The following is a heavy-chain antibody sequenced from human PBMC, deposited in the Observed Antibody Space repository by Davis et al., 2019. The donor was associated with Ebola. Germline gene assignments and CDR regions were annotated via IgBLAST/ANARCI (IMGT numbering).Heavy chain of an antibody. J-gene: IGHJ4*02. V-gene: IGHV4-30-2*03. CDR1: GGFISSGGYS. CDR3: SVLATTFYDY. D-gene: IGHD5-24*01. CDR2: YHYTGST. Sequence: MPSETLSLTCAVSGGFISSGGYSWSWIRQPPGKGLEWIGYYHYTGSTYYSPSLKSRVTISVDTSKNQFSLKLSSVTAADTAVYYCSVLATTFYDYWGQGTLVTVSS.